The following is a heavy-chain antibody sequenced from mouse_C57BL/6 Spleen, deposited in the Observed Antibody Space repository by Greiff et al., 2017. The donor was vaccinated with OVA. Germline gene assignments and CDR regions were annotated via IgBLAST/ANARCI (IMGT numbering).Heavy chain of an antibody. V-gene: IGHV2-2*01. Sequence: VQLQQSGPGLVQPSQSLSITCTVSGFSLTSYGVHWVRQSPGKGLEWLGVIWSGGSTDYNAAFISRLGISKDNSKSQVFFKMNSLQADDTAIYYCARIIPDAMDYWGQGTSVTVSS. D-gene: IGHD5-1-1*01. CDR1: GFSLTSYG. CDR3: ARIIPDAMDY. J-gene: IGHJ4*01. CDR2: IWSGGST.